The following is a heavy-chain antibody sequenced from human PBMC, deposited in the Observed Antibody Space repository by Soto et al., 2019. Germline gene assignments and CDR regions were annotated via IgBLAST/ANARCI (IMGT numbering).Heavy chain of an antibody. J-gene: IGHJ2*01. V-gene: IGHV4-59*01. CDR2: IYYSGST. Sequence: QVQLQESGPGLVKPSETLSLTCTVSGGSISTYYWSWIRQPPGKGLEWIGYIYYSGSTNYNPSLKSRGTISVDTSKNQFSLKLSSVTAAATAVYYCARVEVTSWYFDLWGRGTLVTVSS. CDR1: GGSISTYY. CDR3: ARVEVTSWYFDL. D-gene: IGHD2-21*02.